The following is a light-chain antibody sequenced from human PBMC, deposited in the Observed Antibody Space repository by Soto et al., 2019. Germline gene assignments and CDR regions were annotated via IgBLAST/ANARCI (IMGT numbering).Light chain of an antibody. Sequence: QSALTQPPSVSGSPGQSVTISCTGTSSDIGSYNRVSWYQQRPGTAPKLMVYVGSIRPSGVPDRFSGSKSGNTASLPISGLQAEDEAAYYCSSSTTSSTLVFGGGTKLTVL. CDR2: VGS. CDR3: SSSTTSSTLV. J-gene: IGLJ2*01. CDR1: SSDIGSYNR. V-gene: IGLV2-18*02.